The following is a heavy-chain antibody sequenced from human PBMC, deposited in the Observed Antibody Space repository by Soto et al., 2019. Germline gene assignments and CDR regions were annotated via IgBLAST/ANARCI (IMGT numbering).Heavy chain of an antibody. CDR3: ARLRRIVDLGAFDI. Sequence: QVQLQESGPGLVKPSETLSLTCTVSGGSISSYYWSWIRQPPGKGLEWIGYIYYSGSTNYNPSLKSRVTISVDTSKNQFSLKLSSVTAADTAVYYCARLRRIVDLGAFDIWGQGQWSPSLQ. CDR1: GGSISSYY. D-gene: IGHD1-26*01. V-gene: IGHV4-59*08. J-gene: IGHJ3*02. CDR2: IYYSGST.